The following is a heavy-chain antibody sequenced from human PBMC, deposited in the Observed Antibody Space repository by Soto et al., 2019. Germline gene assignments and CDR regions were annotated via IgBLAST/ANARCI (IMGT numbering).Heavy chain of an antibody. CDR3: AREGASRFRGFDY. CDR2: VHYTGSA. Sequence: QVQLQESGPGLVKPSETLSLTCSVSGDSINNYYWSWIRQPPGKGLEWIGFVHYTGSANYNPSLKSPVTISVGTSKKQFSLGLSSVTAADSGVYYGAREGASRFRGFDYWGQGTLVTVSS. V-gene: IGHV4-59*01. CDR1: GDSINNYY. D-gene: IGHD2-2*01. J-gene: IGHJ4*02.